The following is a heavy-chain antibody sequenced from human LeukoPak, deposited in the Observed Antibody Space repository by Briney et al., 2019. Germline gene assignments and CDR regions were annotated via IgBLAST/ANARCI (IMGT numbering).Heavy chain of an antibody. J-gene: IGHJ3*02. CDR1: GGSISTYY. D-gene: IGHD3-22*01. Sequence: SETLSLTCTVSGGSISTYYWSWIRQPPGKALEWIGYIYYSGSTNYNPSLKSRVTISVDTSKKQFSLKLSSVTAADTVVYYCAREYYYDSSGYYPPHAFDIWGQGTMVTVSS. V-gene: IGHV4-59*01. CDR3: AREYYYDSSGYYPPHAFDI. CDR2: IYYSGST.